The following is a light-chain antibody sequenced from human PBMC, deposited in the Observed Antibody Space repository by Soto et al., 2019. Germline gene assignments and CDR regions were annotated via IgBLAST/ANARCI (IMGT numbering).Light chain of an antibody. Sequence: QTVVTQEPSISVSPGGTVTLTCGLSSGSVSTTHSPSWYQQIPGQPPRTLMYSTNTRSYGVPDRFSGSIVGNKAALPITGARTEDESDYYCVLYMGDGIDLAFGGGTQLTVL. V-gene: IGLV8-61*01. CDR3: VLYMGDGIDLA. CDR1: SGSVSTTHS. J-gene: IGLJ3*02. CDR2: STN.